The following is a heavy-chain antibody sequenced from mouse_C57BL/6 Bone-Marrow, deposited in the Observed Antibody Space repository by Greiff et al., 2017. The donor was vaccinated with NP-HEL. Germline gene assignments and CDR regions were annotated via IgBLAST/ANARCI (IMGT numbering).Heavy chain of an antibody. J-gene: IGHJ1*03. CDR2: FYPGSGSI. CDR3: ARHGDYFGSSYGYFDV. V-gene: IGHV1-62-2*01. CDR1: GYTFKEYT. Sequence: QVQLQQSGAELVKPGASVKLSCKASGYTFKEYTIHWVKQRSGQGLEWIGWFYPGSGSIKYNEKFKNKATLTADKSSSNVYMDLSRLTSEDSAVYFCARHGDYFGSSYGYFDVCGTGTTVTVSS. D-gene: IGHD1-1*01.